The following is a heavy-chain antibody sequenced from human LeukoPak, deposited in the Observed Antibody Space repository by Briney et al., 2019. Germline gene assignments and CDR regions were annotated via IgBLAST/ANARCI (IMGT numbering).Heavy chain of an antibody. CDR2: IQYDGNNK. CDR1: GFTFSKYG. J-gene: IGHJ4*02. D-gene: IGHD6-19*01. Sequence: GGSLRLSCAASGFTFSKYGMHWVRQAPGKGLEWLTFIQYDGNNKYYSDSVKGRFTISRDNSKNTLFLQMNSLRAEDTAVYYCAKDSRAVAGTGTYFDYWGQGTLVTVSS. CDR3: AKDSRAVAGTGTYFDY. V-gene: IGHV3-30*02.